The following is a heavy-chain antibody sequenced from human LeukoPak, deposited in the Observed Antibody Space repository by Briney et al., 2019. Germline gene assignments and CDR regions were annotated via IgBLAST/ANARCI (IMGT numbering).Heavy chain of an antibody. CDR3: ARLYKHNWFDP. Sequence: SETLSLTCTVSGDSINSYYWSWIRQPPGRGLEWIGYIYYTGNTNYNPSLKSRVTISIDTSKNQFSLKLSSVTAADTAMYYCARLYKHNWFDPWGQGTLVTVSS. CDR1: GDSINSYY. V-gene: IGHV4-59*01. D-gene: IGHD3-16*02. J-gene: IGHJ5*02. CDR2: IYYTGNT.